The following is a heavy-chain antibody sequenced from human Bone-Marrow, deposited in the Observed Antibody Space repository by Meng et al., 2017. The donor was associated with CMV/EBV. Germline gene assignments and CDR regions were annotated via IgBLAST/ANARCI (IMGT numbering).Heavy chain of an antibody. J-gene: IGHJ4*02. Sequence: SETLSLTCTVSGGSISSGDYYWSWIRQPPGKGLEWLGYIYYSGSTYYNPSLKSRVTISVDTSKTQFSLRLSSVTAADTALYYCARVLRRLGTWLHHGLFDSWGQGTLVTVSS. CDR1: GGSISSGDYY. CDR2: IYYSGST. V-gene: IGHV4-30-4*08. CDR3: ARVLRRLGTWLHHGLFDS. D-gene: IGHD3-16*01.